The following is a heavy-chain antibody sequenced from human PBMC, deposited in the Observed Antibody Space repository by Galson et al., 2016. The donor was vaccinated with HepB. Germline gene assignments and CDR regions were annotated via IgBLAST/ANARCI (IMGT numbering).Heavy chain of an antibody. CDR3: ASGTTVTTSNSFWYFDL. D-gene: IGHD4-17*01. J-gene: IGHJ2*01. CDR2: ISGSGGET. CDR1: GLTFSSYA. V-gene: IGHV3-23*01. Sequence: SLRLSCAASGLTFSSYAMTWVRQAPGKGLDWVSTISGSGGETRYADSVKGRFTFSRDNSKNTMYVQMTSLRAEDTAVYYCASGTTVTTSNSFWYFDLWGRGTLVTVSS.